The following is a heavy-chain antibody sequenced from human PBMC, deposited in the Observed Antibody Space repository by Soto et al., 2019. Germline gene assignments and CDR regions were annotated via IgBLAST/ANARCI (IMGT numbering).Heavy chain of an antibody. CDR1: GFTFSSYA. V-gene: IGHV3-23*01. J-gene: IGHJ4*02. D-gene: IGHD3-3*01. CDR3: AKVFVFTIREGFDY. Sequence: EVQLLESGGGLVQPGGSLRLSCTASGFTFSSYAMTWVRQAPGKGLEWVSAITGSGDSTYYAASVKGRLTVSRDNSKNALYLQMNSLRAADAAVYYCAKVFVFTIREGFDYWGLGTLVTVSS. CDR2: ITGSGDST.